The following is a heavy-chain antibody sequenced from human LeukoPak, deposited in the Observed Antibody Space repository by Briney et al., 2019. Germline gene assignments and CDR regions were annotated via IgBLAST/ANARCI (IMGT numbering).Heavy chain of an antibody. CDR3: ASYSHDSSGYSELDD. CDR2: IYNSVNT. D-gene: IGHD3-22*01. V-gene: IGHV4-39*02. CDR1: GGSISTTTYY. Sequence: PSETLSLTCTVSGGSISTTTYYWAWIRQSPGKGLEWIGSIYNSVNTYYNPSLKSRVTISVDTSENHFSLKLSSVTAADTAVYYCASYSHDSSGYSELDDWGQGTLVTVSA. J-gene: IGHJ4*02.